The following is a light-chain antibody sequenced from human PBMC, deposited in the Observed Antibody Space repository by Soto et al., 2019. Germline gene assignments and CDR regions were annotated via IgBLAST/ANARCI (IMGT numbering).Light chain of an antibody. J-gene: IGLJ2*01. Sequence: QSALTQPPSASGSPGQSVSISCTGTSSDVGGYNYVSWYQQDPGKAPKLIIYEVTKRPSGVPDRFSGSKSGNTASLTVTGLQAEDEADYYCSSYAGSNIVVFGGGTKVPVL. CDR1: SSDVGGYNY. V-gene: IGLV2-8*01. CDR2: EVT. CDR3: SSYAGSNIVV.